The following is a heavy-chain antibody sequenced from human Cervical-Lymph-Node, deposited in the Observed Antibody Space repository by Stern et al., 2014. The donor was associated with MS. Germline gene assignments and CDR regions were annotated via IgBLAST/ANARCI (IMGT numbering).Heavy chain of an antibody. D-gene: IGHD1-1*01. J-gene: IGHJ4*02. CDR2: INGDGSDT. Sequence: EDQLVESGGGLAQPGGSLRLSCAASGFIFSDHWMHWVRQAPGKGLVWVSRINGDGSDTSYADSVKGRFTISRDNAKNTLYLQMNSLRTEDTAVYYCVHWNGGRWGQGTLVTVSS. CDR3: VHWNGGR. V-gene: IGHV3-74*02. CDR1: GFIFSDHW.